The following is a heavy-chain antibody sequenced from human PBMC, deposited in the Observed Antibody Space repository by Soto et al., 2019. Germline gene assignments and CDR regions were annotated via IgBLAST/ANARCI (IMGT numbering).Heavy chain of an antibody. Sequence: ASVKVSCKASGYTFTSYGISWVRQAPGQGLEWMGWISAYNGNTNYAQKLQGRVTMTTDTSTSTAYMELRSLRSDDTAVYYCARGDIVVVPAAYHVNYYYYYGMDVWGQGTTVTVS. J-gene: IGHJ6*02. CDR3: ARGDIVVVPAAYHVNYYYYYGMDV. V-gene: IGHV1-18*01. D-gene: IGHD2-2*01. CDR1: GYTFTSYG. CDR2: ISAYNGNT.